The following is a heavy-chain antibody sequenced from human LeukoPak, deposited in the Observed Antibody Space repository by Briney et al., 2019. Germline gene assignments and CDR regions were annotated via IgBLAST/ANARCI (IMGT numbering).Heavy chain of an antibody. CDR1: GGSISSGGYY. CDR3: ARDKYSGSSFDASDI. D-gene: IGHD1-26*01. CDR2: IYYSGST. V-gene: IGHV4-31*03. Sequence: SQTLSLTCTVSGGSISSGGYYWSWLRQHPGKGLEWIGYIYYSGSTYYDPSLKSRVSISVDTSKNQFSLKLSSVTAADTAVYYCARDKYSGSSFDASDIWGQGTMVTVSS. J-gene: IGHJ3*02.